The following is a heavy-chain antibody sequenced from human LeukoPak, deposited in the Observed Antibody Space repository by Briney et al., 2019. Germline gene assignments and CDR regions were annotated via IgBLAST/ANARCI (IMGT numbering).Heavy chain of an antibody. CDR3: ARDRYAKNDAFDI. CDR1: GFTFSSYW. V-gene: IGHV3-74*01. J-gene: IGHJ3*02. Sequence: GGSLRLSCAASGFTFSSYWMHWVRQAPGKGLVWVSRINSDESSTSYADSVKGRFTISRDNAKNSLYLQMNSLRAEDTAVYYCARDRYAKNDAFDIWGQGTMVTVSS. D-gene: IGHD1-1*01. CDR2: INSDESST.